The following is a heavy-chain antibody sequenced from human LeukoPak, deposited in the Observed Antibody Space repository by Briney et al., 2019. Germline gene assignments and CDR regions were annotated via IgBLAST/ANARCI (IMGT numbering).Heavy chain of an antibody. CDR1: GYTFTGYY. CDR2: ITPKSGDT. V-gene: IGHV1-2*02. D-gene: IGHD2-8*01. Sequence: GASVKVSCKASGYTFTGYYMHWVRQAPGQGLEWMGWITPKSGDTKYAQKFQGRVTMTRDTSISTAYMELSSLRSDDTAVYYCGRDPLYCTEGVCRPEVCDYWGQGTLVTVSS. J-gene: IGHJ4*02. CDR3: GRDPLYCTEGVCRPEVCDY.